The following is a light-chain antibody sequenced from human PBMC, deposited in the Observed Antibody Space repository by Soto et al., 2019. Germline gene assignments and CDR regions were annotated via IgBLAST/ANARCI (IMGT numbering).Light chain of an antibody. Sequence: DIEMSQSASTLSASVGDRGTRTCRASQEIRRDLGWSKQRPGKPPKLLMYKASNLESGVPSRFSGSGSGTEFPLTISSLQPNEVASYYCQQYNGTFGQGTKVDI. CDR3: QQYNGT. V-gene: IGKV1-5*03. J-gene: IGKJ1*01. CDR1: QEIRRD. CDR2: KAS.